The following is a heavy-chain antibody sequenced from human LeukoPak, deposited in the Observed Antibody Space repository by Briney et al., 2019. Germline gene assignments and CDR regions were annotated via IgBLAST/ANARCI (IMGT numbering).Heavy chain of an antibody. D-gene: IGHD6-6*01. CDR1: GYTFSSYW. V-gene: IGHV3-74*01. Sequence: PGGSLRLSCAASGYTFSSYWMHWVRQAPGKGLVWVSRINSDGSSTSYADSVKGRFTISRDNAKNTLYLQMNSLRAEDTAVYYCAKAPYSSSSWALNYYYGMDVWGQGTTVTVSS. CDR2: INSDGSST. CDR3: AKAPYSSSSWALNYYYGMDV. J-gene: IGHJ6*02.